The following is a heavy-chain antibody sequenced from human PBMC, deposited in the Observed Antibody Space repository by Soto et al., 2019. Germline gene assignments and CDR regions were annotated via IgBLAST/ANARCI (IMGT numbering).Heavy chain of an antibody. D-gene: IGHD4-17*01. CDR1: GGSISRSTYY. Sequence: PSEMLSLTCTVSGGSISRSTYYWGWIRQPPGKGLEWIGSIYDSGSTYYNPSLKSRVTISVDTSKNKFSLRLYSVTAADTAVYYCARLNDYVEFFQHWGQGTLVTVSS. V-gene: IGHV4-39*01. CDR2: IYDSGST. CDR3: ARLNDYVEFFQH. J-gene: IGHJ1*01.